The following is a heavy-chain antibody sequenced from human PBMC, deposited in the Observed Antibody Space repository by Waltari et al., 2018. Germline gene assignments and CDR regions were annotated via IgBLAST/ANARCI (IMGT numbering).Heavy chain of an antibody. V-gene: IGHV3-30*02. Sequence: QVQLVESGGGVVQSGGSLRLSCAASGFTFSSYGMHWVRQAPGKGLEWVAFIRYDGSNKYYADSVKGRFTISRDNSKNTLYLQMNSLRAEDTAVYYCAKSGQLEYWGQGTLVTVSS. CDR2: IRYDGSNK. CDR3: AKSGQLEY. D-gene: IGHD1-1*01. CDR1: GFTFSSYG. J-gene: IGHJ4*02.